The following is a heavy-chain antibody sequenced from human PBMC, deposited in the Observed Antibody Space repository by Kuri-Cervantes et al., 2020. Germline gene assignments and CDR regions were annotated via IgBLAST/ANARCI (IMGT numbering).Heavy chain of an antibody. Sequence: SETLSLTCTVSGGSISSGSYYWSWIRQPAGKGLEWIGRIYTSGSTNYNPSLKSRVTISVDTSKNQFSLKLSSVTAADTAVYYCARAVRNWGQGTLVTVSS. V-gene: IGHV4-61*02. CDR3: ARAVRN. CDR2: IYTSGST. CDR1: GGSISSGSYY. J-gene: IGHJ4*02.